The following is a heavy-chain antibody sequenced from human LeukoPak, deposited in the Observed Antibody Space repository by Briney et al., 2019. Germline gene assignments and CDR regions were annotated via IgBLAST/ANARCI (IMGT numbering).Heavy chain of an antibody. CDR1: GYSFTSYW. D-gene: IGHD4-23*01. V-gene: IGHV5-51*01. J-gene: IGHJ3*02. Sequence: GESLKISCKGSGYSFTSYWIGGVRQMPGKGLEWMGIIYPGDSDTRYSPSFQGQVTISADKSISTAYLQWSSLKASDTAMYYCASPYGGTEATDAFDIWGQGTMVTVSS. CDR3: ASPYGGTEATDAFDI. CDR2: IYPGDSDT.